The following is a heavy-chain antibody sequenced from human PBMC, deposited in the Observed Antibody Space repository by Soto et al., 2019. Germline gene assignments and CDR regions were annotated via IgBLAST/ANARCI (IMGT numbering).Heavy chain of an antibody. Sequence: QVQLVQSGAEVKKPGSSVKVSCKASGGTFSSYTISWVRQAPGQGLEWMGRIIPILGIANYAQKFQGRVTVTADKPTSTAYMELSSLRSEDTAVYYCATTGGWYPNYWGQGTLVTVSS. V-gene: IGHV1-69*02. J-gene: IGHJ4*02. CDR2: IIPILGIA. D-gene: IGHD6-19*01. CDR3: ATTGGWYPNY. CDR1: GGTFSSYT.